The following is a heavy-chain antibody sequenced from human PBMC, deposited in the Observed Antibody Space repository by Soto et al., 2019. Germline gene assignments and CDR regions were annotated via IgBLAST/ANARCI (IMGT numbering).Heavy chain of an antibody. CDR3: ARDLTLGTAMASRWFDP. D-gene: IGHD5-18*01. Sequence: PSETLSLTCAVSGYSISSGYYWGCIRQPPGKGLEWIGSIYHSGSTYYTPSLKSRVTISVATSKNQFSLQLSSVTAADPAVYYCARDLTLGTAMASRWFDPWGQGTLVTVSS. CDR2: IYHSGST. J-gene: IGHJ5*02. V-gene: IGHV4-38-2*02. CDR1: GYSISSGYY.